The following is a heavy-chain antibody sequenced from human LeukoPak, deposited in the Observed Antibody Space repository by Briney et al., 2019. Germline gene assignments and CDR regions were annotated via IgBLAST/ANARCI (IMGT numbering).Heavy chain of an antibody. J-gene: IGHJ1*01. Sequence: PGGSLRLSCAASGFTFSSYAMSWVRQAPGKGLEWVSAISGSGGSTYYADSVKGRFTISRDNSKNTLYLQMNSLRAEDTAVCYCAKDYRLLWFGELSRAEYFQHWGQGALVTVSS. V-gene: IGHV3-23*01. CDR1: GFTFSSYA. CDR2: ISGSGGST. D-gene: IGHD3-10*01. CDR3: AKDYRLLWFGELSRAEYFQH.